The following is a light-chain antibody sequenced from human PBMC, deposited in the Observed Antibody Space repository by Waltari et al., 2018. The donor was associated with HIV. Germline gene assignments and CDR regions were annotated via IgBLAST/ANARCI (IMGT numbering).Light chain of an antibody. CDR1: QSISSY. CDR2: AAS. V-gene: IGKV1-39*01. J-gene: IGKJ2*03. CDR3: QHSYRAPYS. Sequence: DIQMTQSPSSLSASVGDRVTITCRASQSISSYLTWYQHKPGTAPKLLVYAASTLESGVPSRFSGSVSGTDFTLTISSLQPEDFATYYCQHSYRAPYSFGQGTKLEMK.